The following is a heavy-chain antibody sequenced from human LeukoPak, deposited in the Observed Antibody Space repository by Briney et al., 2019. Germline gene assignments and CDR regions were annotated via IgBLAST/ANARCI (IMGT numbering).Heavy chain of an antibody. V-gene: IGHV4-30-4*08. CDR1: GGSFSGYY. CDR3: ARHNNYDYIWGSYRPTGGFDY. Sequence: SETLSLTCAVYGGSFSGYYWSWIRQPPGKGLEWIGNIYYSGSTYYNPSLKSRVIISVDTSKNQFSLKLSPVTAADTALYYCARHNNYDYIWGSYRPTGGFDYWGQGTLVTVSS. CDR2: IYYSGST. D-gene: IGHD3-16*02. J-gene: IGHJ4*02.